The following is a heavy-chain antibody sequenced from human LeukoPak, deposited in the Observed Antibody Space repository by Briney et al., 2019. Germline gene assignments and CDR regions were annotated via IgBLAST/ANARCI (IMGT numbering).Heavy chain of an antibody. V-gene: IGHV3-21*04. D-gene: IGHD1-1*01. J-gene: IGHJ5*02. CDR3: AKDRTGTTGRDWVDP. Sequence: GGSLRLSCAASGFTFSSYNMNWVRQAPGKGLEWVSSITSSSSYIYYADSVKGRFTISRDNSKNTVYLQMNSLRAEDTAVYYCAKDRTGTTGRDWVDPWGQGTLVTVSS. CDR2: ITSSSSYI. CDR1: GFTFSSYN.